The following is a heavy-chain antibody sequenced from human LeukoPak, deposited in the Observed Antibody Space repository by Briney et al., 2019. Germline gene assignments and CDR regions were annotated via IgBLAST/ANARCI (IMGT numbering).Heavy chain of an antibody. CDR3: ARLGDILTGSNWFDL. V-gene: IGHV4-59*08. CDR1: GASISSYY. D-gene: IGHD3-9*01. Sequence: SETLSLTCTVSGASISSYYWSWIRQPPGKGLEWIGYIYYSGSTNYNPSLKSRVTISVDTSKNQFSLKLSSVTAADTAVYYCARLGDILTGSNWFDLWGQGTLVTVSS. J-gene: IGHJ5*02. CDR2: IYYSGST.